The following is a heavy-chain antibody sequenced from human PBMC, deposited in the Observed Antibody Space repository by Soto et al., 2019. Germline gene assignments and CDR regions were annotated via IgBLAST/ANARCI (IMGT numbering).Heavy chain of an antibody. CDR2: IIPIFGTA. V-gene: IGHV1-69*13. D-gene: IGHD3-10*01. Sequence: SVKVSCKASGGTFSSYAISWVRQAPGQGLEWMGGIIPIFGTANYAQKFQGRVTITADESTSTAYMELSSLRSEDTAVYYCATNYGSGAGYYGMDVWGQGTTVTVSS. CDR1: GGTFSSYA. J-gene: IGHJ6*02. CDR3: ATNYGSGAGYYGMDV.